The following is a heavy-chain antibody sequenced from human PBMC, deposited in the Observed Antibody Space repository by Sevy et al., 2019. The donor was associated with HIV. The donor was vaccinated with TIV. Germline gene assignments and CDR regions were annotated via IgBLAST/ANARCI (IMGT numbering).Heavy chain of an antibody. CDR1: GYTFTSFG. CDR2: ISVYNGKT. CDR3: SRRGAFGYDSSGFQSH. J-gene: IGHJ4*02. Sequence: ASVKVSCKTSGYTFTSFGISWVRQAPGQGLEWVGWISVYNGKTNYAQKFQGRITLTSDTSTRTAYMELRSLRSDDTAVYYGSRRGAFGYDSSGFQSHWGQGTLVTVSS. V-gene: IGHV1-18*01. D-gene: IGHD3-22*01.